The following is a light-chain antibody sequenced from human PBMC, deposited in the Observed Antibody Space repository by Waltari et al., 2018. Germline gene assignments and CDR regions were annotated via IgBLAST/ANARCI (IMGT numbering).Light chain of an antibody. V-gene: IGKV4-1*01. CDR1: QSVLHSSNNKNY. CDR3: QQYESSPRT. CDR2: WAS. J-gene: IGKJ1*01. Sequence: DIVMTQSPDSLAVSLGERATINSKSSQSVLHSSNNKNYLAWYQQKPGQPPKLLIYWASTRESGVPDRFSGSGSGTDFTLTITSLQAEDVAVYHCQQYESSPRTFGQGTKVEI.